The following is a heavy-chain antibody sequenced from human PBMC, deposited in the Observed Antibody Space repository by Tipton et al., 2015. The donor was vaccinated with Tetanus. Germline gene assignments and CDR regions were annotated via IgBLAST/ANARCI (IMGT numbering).Heavy chain of an antibody. V-gene: IGHV4-61*01. CDR2: ILYGKST. Sequence: TLSLTCTVSGGSVSSGSYYWSWVRQPPGKGLEYIGYILYGKSTHYNPSLESRLSISADPAKNQFSLRLTSVTAADTAVYYCARIHDYWSGYFDFWGQGTLVTVSP. CDR1: GGSVSSGSYY. CDR3: ARIHDYWSGYFDF. D-gene: IGHD3-3*01. J-gene: IGHJ4*02.